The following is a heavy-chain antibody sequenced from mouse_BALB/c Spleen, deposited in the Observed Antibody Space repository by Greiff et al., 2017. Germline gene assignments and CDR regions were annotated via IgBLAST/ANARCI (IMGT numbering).Heavy chain of an antibody. CDR1: GYTFTSYV. J-gene: IGHJ2*01. D-gene: IGHD2-4*01. Sequence: VQLKESGPELVKPGASVKMSCKASGYTFTSYVMHWVKQKPGQGLEWIGYINPYNDGTKYNEKFKGKATLTSDKSSSTAYMELSSLTSEDSAVYYCAKGHDYDVDYWGQGTTLTVSS. CDR2: INPYNDGT. CDR3: AKGHDYDVDY. V-gene: IGHV1-14*01.